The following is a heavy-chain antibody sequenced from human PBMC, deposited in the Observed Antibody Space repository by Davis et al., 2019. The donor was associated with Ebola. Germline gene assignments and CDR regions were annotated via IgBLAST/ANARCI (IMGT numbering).Heavy chain of an antibody. Sequence: SETLSLTCAVYGGSFSGYYWNWIRQPPGGGLEWIGEINHSGFTNYNPSLKSRVTISVDTSKNQFSLKLNSVTAADTAVYYCATPGIYSYGYNWYFDLWGRGTLVTVSS. CDR3: ATPGIYSYGYNWYFDL. D-gene: IGHD5-18*01. CDR2: INHSGFT. CDR1: GGSFSGYY. J-gene: IGHJ2*01. V-gene: IGHV4-34*01.